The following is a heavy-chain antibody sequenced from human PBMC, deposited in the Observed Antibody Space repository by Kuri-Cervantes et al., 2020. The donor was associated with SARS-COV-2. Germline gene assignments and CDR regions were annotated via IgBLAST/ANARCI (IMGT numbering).Heavy chain of an antibody. CDR1: GYAFISYS. CDR2: ISVYNDNT. Sequence: ASVKVSCKASGYAFISYSISWMRQAPGQGLEWMGWISVYNDNTNYAQKLQGRVTMTTDTSTSTAYMELSSLRSEDTAVYYCARASRWLPPYYYYMDVWGKGTTVTVSS. CDR3: ARASRWLPPYYYYMDV. J-gene: IGHJ6*03. V-gene: IGHV1-18*01. D-gene: IGHD3-22*01.